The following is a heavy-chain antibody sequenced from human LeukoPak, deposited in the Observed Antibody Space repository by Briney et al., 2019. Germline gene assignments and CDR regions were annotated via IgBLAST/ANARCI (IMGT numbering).Heavy chain of an antibody. Sequence: PGRSLRLSCAVSGSGFTFRGNGMHWVRQAPGKGLEWVAVIWYDGSKTYYADSVKGRFTISRDNSQNTLYLQMNNLRAEDTAVYYCARGLGGGDGSGSYVFDYWGQGALVTASS. V-gene: IGHV3-33*01. CDR1: GSGFTFRGNG. D-gene: IGHD3-10*01. CDR2: IWYDGSKT. CDR3: ARGLGGGDGSGSYVFDY. J-gene: IGHJ4*02.